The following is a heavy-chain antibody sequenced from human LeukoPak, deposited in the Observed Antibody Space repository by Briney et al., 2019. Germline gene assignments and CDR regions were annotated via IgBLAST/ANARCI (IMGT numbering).Heavy chain of an antibody. CDR2: MNPNSGNT. CDR3: ARGPLQYQTKTDKKASYYYYYMDV. D-gene: IGHD4-11*01. Sequence: APVKVSCKASGYTFTSYDINWVRQATGQGLEWMGWMNPNSGNTGYAQKFQGRVTMTRNTSISTAYMELSSLRSEDTAVYYCARGPLQYQTKTDKKASYYYYYMDVWGKGTTVTVSS. CDR1: GYTFTSYD. V-gene: IGHV1-8*01. J-gene: IGHJ6*03.